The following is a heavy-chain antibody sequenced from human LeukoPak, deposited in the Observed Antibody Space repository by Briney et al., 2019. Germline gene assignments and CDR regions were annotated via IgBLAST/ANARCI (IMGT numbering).Heavy chain of an antibody. CDR2: ISSDGITK. J-gene: IGHJ4*02. D-gene: IGHD3-10*01. V-gene: IGHV3-30*03. CDR3: ARKYYYSSGSYSFYCDY. Sequence: PGRSLRLSCAASGFTFSNYGMHWVRQAPGKGLEWVAVISSDGITKYYTDSVKGRLTISRDNSKNTLYLQMNSLRAEDTAVYYCARKYYYSSGSYSFYCDYWGQGTLVTVSS. CDR1: GFTFSNYG.